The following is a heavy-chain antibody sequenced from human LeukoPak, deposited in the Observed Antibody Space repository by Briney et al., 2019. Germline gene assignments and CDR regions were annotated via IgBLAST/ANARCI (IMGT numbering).Heavy chain of an antibody. J-gene: IGHJ5*02. V-gene: IGHV1-18*01. CDR1: GYTFTSYG. Sequence: ASVKVSCKASGYTFTSYGISWVRQAPGQGLEWMGWISAYNGNTNYAQKLQGRVTMTTDTSTSTAYMELRSLRSDDTAVYYCARDVPSRRGDDPLDPWGQGIQVIVSS. D-gene: IGHD3-10*01. CDR3: ARDVPSRRGDDPLDP. CDR2: ISAYNGNT.